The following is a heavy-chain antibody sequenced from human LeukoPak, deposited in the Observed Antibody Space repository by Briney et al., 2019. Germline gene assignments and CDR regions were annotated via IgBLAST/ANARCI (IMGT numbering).Heavy chain of an antibody. CDR2: IYSGGST. CDR3: ARVSGSYYSPLDY. CDR1: GFTFSVYG. V-gene: IGHV3-66*01. J-gene: IGHJ4*02. Sequence: GGSLRLSCAASGFTFSVYGMSWVRQAPGKGLEWVSVIYSGGSTHYADSVKGRFTISRDNSKNTLYLQMNSLRAEDTAVYYCARVSGSYYSPLDYWGQGTLVTVSS. D-gene: IGHD1-26*01.